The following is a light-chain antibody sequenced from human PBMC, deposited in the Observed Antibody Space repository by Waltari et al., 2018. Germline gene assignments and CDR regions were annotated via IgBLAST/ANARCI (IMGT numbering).Light chain of an antibody. CDR1: RSDVWTYQF. CDR2: EIN. J-gene: IGLJ3*02. CDR3: GAYGTGVTWL. Sequence: QSALTQPAPVSGSPGQSLTISCTSPRSDVWTYQFDFCYPQHPGKAPNRMIYEINQRPSGVSNRVSGSKVGNTSVLTISGVGTDDEADYYCGAYGTGVTWLFGGGTRVAVL. V-gene: IGLV2-23*02.